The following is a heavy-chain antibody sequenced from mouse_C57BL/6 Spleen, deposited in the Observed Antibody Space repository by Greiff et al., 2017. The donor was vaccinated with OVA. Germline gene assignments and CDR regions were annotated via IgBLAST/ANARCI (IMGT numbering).Heavy chain of an antibody. CDR2: ISDGGSYT. Sequence: EVKVVESGGGLVKPGGSLKLSCAASGFTFSSYAMSWVRQTPEKRLEWVATISDGGSYTYYPDNVKGRFTISRDNAKNNLYLQMSHLKSEDTAMYYCAREDYGSSPGYFDVWGTGTTVTVSS. V-gene: IGHV5-4*01. CDR1: GFTFSSYA. D-gene: IGHD1-1*01. J-gene: IGHJ1*03. CDR3: AREDYGSSPGYFDV.